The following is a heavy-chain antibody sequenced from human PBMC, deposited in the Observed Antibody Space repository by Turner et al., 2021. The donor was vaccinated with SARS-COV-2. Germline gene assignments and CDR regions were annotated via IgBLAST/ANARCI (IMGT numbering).Heavy chain of an antibody. CDR3: AREGGYSYGPYYYGMDV. Sequence: EVQLVESWGGLVQPGGYLSLSCAASGLTFSSSSMNWVRHAPGKGLEWVSYISSRSSTIYYADSVKGRFTISRDNAKNSLYLQRNSLRAEDTAVYYCAREGGYSYGPYYYGMDVWGQGTTVTVAS. J-gene: IGHJ6*02. D-gene: IGHD5-18*01. V-gene: IGHV3-48*01. CDR1: GLTFSSSS. CDR2: ISSRSSTI.